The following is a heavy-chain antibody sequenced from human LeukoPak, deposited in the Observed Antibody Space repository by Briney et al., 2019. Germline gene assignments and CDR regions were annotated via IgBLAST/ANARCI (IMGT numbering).Heavy chain of an antibody. D-gene: IGHD7-27*01. CDR2: ISWDSGTT. Sequence: GGSLRLSCAASGFTFDGYTMHWVRQPTGKGLEWVSLISWDSGTTYYADSVRGRFTISRDNSRNSLYLQMKSLSTQDTAFYYCAKDTGPGLGMGTLHYWGQGTLVTVSS. J-gene: IGHJ4*02. CDR1: GFTFDGYT. V-gene: IGHV3-43*01. CDR3: AKDTGPGLGMGTLHY.